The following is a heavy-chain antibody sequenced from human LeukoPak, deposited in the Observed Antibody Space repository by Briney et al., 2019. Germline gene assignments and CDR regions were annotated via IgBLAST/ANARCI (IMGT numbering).Heavy chain of an antibody. D-gene: IGHD6-6*01. CDR3: AKGTYSSYDPPSYD. CDR1: GFTFSNAW. Sequence: PGGSLRLSCSASGFTFSNAWMSWVRQAPGKGLEWVGRIKSKTDGGTTDYAAPVKGRFTISRDNSKNTLYLQMNSLRAEDTAVYYCAKGTYSSYDPPSYDWGQGTLVTVSS. CDR2: IKSKTDGGTT. V-gene: IGHV3-15*01. J-gene: IGHJ4*02.